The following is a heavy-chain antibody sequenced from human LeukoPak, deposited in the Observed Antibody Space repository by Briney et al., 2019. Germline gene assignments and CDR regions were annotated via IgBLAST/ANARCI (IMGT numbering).Heavy chain of an antibody. D-gene: IGHD2-2*01. Sequence: ASVKVSCKASGYTFTGYYMHWVRQAPGQGLEWMGWINPNRGGTNYAQKFQGRVTMTRDTSISTAYMELSRLRSDDTAVYYCATYLYCSSTNCYALYSQHWGQGTLVTVSS. CDR2: INPNRGGT. J-gene: IGHJ1*01. CDR1: GYTFTGYY. V-gene: IGHV1-2*02. CDR3: ATYLYCSSTNCYALYSQH.